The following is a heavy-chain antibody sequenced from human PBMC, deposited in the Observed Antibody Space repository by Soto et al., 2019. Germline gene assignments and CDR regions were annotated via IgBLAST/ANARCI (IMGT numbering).Heavy chain of an antibody. CDR2: ISSRSTTM. Sequence: GGSLRLSCAASGSTFSSYSMYWVRQAPGKGLEWISEISSRSTTMYYADSVKGRFTISRDNAKNSLYLQMNSLRDEDTAVYYCAKDGGSFYYYGMDVWGQGTTVTVSS. CDR3: AKDGGSFYYYGMDV. V-gene: IGHV3-48*02. D-gene: IGHD3-10*01. J-gene: IGHJ6*02. CDR1: GSTFSSYS.